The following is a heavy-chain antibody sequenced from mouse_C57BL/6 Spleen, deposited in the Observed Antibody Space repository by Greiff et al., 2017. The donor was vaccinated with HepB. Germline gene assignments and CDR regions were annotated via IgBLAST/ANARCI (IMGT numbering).Heavy chain of an antibody. D-gene: IGHD4-1*02. CDR2: INYDGSST. CDR1: GFTFSDYY. Sequence: EVMLVESEGGLVQPGSSMKLSCTASGFTFSDYYMAWVRQVPEKGLEWVANINYDGSSTYYLDSLKSRFIISRDNAKNILYLQMSSLKSEDTATYYCARISTGTGYFDVWGTGTTVTVSS. J-gene: IGHJ1*03. V-gene: IGHV5-16*01. CDR3: ARISTGTGYFDV.